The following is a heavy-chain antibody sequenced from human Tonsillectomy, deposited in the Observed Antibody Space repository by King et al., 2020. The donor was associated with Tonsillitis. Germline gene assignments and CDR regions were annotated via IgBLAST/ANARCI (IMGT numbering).Heavy chain of an antibody. CDR2: IKSKTDGGTA. CDR1: GFTFSNAW. Sequence: VQLVESGGDLVKPGGSLRLSCAASGFTFSNAWMNWVRQAPGKGLEWIGRIKSKTDGGTADYAAPVKGRFTISRDDSKNTLYLQMNRLKTEDTAVYYWANRGPTLPLEYYYYFYGMDVWGQGTTVTVSS. CDR3: ANRGPTLPLEYYYYFYGMDV. D-gene: IGHD1-1*01. V-gene: IGHV3-15*01. J-gene: IGHJ6*02.